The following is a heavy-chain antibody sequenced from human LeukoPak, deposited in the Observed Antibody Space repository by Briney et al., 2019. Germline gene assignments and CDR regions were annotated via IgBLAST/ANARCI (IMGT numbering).Heavy chain of an antibody. V-gene: IGHV4-4*07. Sequence: ASETLSLTCTVSGGSISSYYWSWIRQPAGKGLEWIGRIYTSGSTNYNPSLKSRVTISVDTSKNQFSLKLSSVTAADTAVYYCARDRSSKTAASAFDIWGQGTMVTVSS. CDR3: ARDRSSKTAASAFDI. CDR2: IYTSGST. CDR1: GGSISSYY. J-gene: IGHJ3*02. D-gene: IGHD6-13*01.